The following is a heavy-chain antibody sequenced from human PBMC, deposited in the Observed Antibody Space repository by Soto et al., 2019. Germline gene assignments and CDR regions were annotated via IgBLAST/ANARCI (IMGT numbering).Heavy chain of an antibody. D-gene: IGHD3-10*01. CDR3: ARDLGFNGSGSFQPYYYYGMDV. CDR1: GYTFTGYY. J-gene: IGHJ6*02. V-gene: IGHV1-2*02. CDR2: INPNSGGT. Sequence: ASVKVSCKASGYTFTGYYMHWVRQAPGEGLEWMGWINPNSGGTNYAQKFQGRVTMTRDTSISTAYMELSRLRSDDTAVYYCARDLGFNGSGSFQPYYYYGMDVWGQGSTVTVS.